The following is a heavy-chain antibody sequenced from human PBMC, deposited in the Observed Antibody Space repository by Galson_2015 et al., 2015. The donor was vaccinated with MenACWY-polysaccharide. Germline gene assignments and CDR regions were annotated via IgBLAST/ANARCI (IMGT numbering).Heavy chain of an antibody. D-gene: IGHD2-21*01. CDR1: GFTFDDYA. CDR3: VKARGAERYYYSLDV. Sequence: SLRLSCAASGFTFDDYAMHWVRQAPGKGLEWVSGINWNSGSVAYADSVKGRFTTSRDDAKRSLFLHMSSLRTEDTALYFCVKARGAERYYYSLDVWGHGTTVTVSS. J-gene: IGHJ6*02. CDR2: INWNSGSV. V-gene: IGHV3-9*01.